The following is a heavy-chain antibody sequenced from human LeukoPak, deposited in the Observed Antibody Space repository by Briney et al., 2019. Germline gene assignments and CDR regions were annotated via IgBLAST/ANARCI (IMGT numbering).Heavy chain of an antibody. CDR3: ARDLGATIFDFDY. Sequence: GGSLRLSCAASEFTFSSYGMHWVRQAPGRGLEWVAFIRYDGSNKYYADSVKGRFTISRDNAKNSLYLQMNSLRVEDTAVYYCARDLGATIFDFDYWGQGTLVTVSS. V-gene: IGHV3-30*02. J-gene: IGHJ4*02. CDR1: EFTFSSYG. CDR2: IRYDGSNK. D-gene: IGHD1-26*01.